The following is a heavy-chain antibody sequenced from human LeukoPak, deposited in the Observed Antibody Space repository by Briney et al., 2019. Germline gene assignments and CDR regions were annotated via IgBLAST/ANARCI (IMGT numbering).Heavy chain of an antibody. V-gene: IGHV3-30*18. J-gene: IGHJ6*02. CDR2: ISYDGSNK. D-gene: IGHD3-22*01. CDR3: AKGDGYDSSGYYYYYYGMDV. CDR1: GFTFSSYG. Sequence: GGSLRLSCAASGFTFSSYGMHWVRQAPGKGLEWVAVISYDGSNKYYADSVKGRFTISRDNSKNTLYLQMNSLRAEDSAVYYCAKGDGYDSSGYYYYYYGMDVWGQGTTVTVSS.